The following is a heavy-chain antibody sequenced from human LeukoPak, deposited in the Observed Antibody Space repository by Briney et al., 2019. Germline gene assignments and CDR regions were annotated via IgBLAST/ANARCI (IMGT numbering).Heavy chain of an antibody. CDR1: GFTFSSYA. V-gene: IGHV3-23*01. J-gene: IGHJ6*02. Sequence: PGGSLRLSYAASGFTFSSYAMSWVRQAPGKGLEWVSAISGSGGSTYYADSVKGRFTISRDNSKNTLYLQMNGLRAEDTAVYYCAKDLPSDSSGWYYQAPSYYYGMDVWGQGTTVTVSS. CDR3: AKDLPSDSSGWYYQAPSYYYGMDV. D-gene: IGHD6-19*01. CDR2: ISGSGGST.